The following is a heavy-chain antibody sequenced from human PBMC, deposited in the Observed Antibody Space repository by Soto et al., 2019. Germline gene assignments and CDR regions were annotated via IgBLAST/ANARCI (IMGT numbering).Heavy chain of an antibody. CDR3: ASNFGELLADAFDI. CDR2: IYHSGSI. D-gene: IGHD3-10*01. CDR1: NASISSRKW. V-gene: IGHV4-4*02. J-gene: IGHJ3*02. Sequence: QVQLQESGPGLVKPSGTLSLTCTVSNASISSRKWWTWVRQTPGKGLEWIGEIYHSGSINHNPSLKSRVTMSVDKSTSHCSLKMTSVTAADTAVYYCASNFGELLADAFDIWGQGTVVTVSS.